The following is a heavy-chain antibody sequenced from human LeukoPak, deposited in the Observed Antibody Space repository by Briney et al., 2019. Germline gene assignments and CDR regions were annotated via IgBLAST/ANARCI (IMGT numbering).Heavy chain of an antibody. V-gene: IGHV3-7*05. Sequence: GGSLRLSCAASGFTFSSYWMSWVRQAPGKGLEWVANIKQDGSEKYYVDSVKGRFTISRDNAKNSLYLQMNSLRAEDTAVYYCARGWAYSSSWYCLDYWGQGTLVTVSS. CDR3: ARGWAYSSSWYCLDY. J-gene: IGHJ4*02. CDR2: IKQDGSEK. D-gene: IGHD6-13*01. CDR1: GFTFSSYW.